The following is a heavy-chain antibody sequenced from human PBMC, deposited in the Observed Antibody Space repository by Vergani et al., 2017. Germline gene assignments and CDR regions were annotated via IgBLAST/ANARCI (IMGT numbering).Heavy chain of an antibody. V-gene: IGHV1-18*01. CDR2: ISAYNGNT. D-gene: IGHD3-9*01. Sequence: QVQLVQSGAEVKKPGASVKVSCKASGYTFTSYGISWVRQAPGQGLEWMGWISAYNGNTNYAQKPQGRVTMTTDTSTSTAYMELRSLSSDDTAVYYCARADYDILTGYYGWFDPWGQGTLVTVSS. J-gene: IGHJ5*02. CDR3: ARADYDILTGYYGWFDP. CDR1: GYTFTSYG.